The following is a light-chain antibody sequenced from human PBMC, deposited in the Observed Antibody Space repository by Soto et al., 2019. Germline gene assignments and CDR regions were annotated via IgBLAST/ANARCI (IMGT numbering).Light chain of an antibody. J-gene: IGKJ2*01. CDR1: QSVSSSS. CDR3: QQYGSSPPYT. Sequence: EIVLTQSPGTLSLSPGERATLSCRASQSVSSSSLAWYQQKPGQAPRLLIYGASSRATGIPDRFSGSGSGTDFTLTISRLEPEDFAEYYCQQYGSSPPYTFGQGTKLEIK. CDR2: GAS. V-gene: IGKV3-20*01.